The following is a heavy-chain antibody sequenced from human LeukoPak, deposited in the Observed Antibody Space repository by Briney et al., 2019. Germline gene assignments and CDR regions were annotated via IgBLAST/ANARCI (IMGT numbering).Heavy chain of an antibody. Sequence: PSETLSLTCTLSGGSISGSYWDWIRQSPGKGREGLGYVHDTGGTNYNSAVTSRVTMAVDTSKNQFSLRLNSVTAADTAVYYCAKNGGYYKWNYWGQGTLVTVSS. CDR3: AKNGGYYKWNY. CDR1: GGSISGSY. J-gene: IGHJ4*02. CDR2: VHDTGGT. V-gene: IGHV4-59*08. D-gene: IGHD1-26*01.